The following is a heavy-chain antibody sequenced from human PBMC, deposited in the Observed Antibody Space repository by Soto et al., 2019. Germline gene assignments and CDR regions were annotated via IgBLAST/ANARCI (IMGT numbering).Heavy chain of an antibody. D-gene: IGHD6-13*01. J-gene: IGHJ4*02. CDR3: ARDRRGDSTRNYYFDY. CDR2: ISYDGSDQ. CDR1: GFSFTSYA. V-gene: IGHV3-30-3*01. Sequence: QVQLVESGGGVVQPGRSLRLSCAASGFSFTSYALHWVRQAPGKGLEWVAVISYDGSDQFYTDSVKGRFTISRDNSKDTLFLQMNSLRPEDTAVYYCARDRRGDSTRNYYFDYWGQGTLVTVSS.